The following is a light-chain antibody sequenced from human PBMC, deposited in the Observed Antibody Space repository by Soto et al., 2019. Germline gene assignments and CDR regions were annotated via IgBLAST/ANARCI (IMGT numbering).Light chain of an antibody. CDR3: QQYNSYWGT. CDR1: QSISSW. Sequence: DIKMTQSPSTLSASVGGRVTITCRASQSISSWLAWYQQKPGKAPKLLIYDASSLESGVPSRFSGSGSGTEFTLTISSLQPDDFATYYCQQYNSYWGTFGQGTKLEIK. V-gene: IGKV1-5*01. CDR2: DAS. J-gene: IGKJ2*01.